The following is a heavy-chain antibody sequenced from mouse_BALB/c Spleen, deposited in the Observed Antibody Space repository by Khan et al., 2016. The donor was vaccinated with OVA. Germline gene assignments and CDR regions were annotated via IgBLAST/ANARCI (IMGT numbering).Heavy chain of an antibody. CDR3: ARKNYYGYAMDY. D-gene: IGHD1-1*01. Sequence: EVKLLESGPGLVKPSQSLSLTCTVTGYSITSDYAWDWIRQFPGNKLEWMGYISYGGSTSYNPSLKSRISITRDTSKNQFFLQLNSVTTEDTATHYCARKNYYGYAMDYWGQGTSVTVSS. J-gene: IGHJ4*01. CDR2: ISYGGST. CDR1: GYSITSDYA. V-gene: IGHV3-2*02.